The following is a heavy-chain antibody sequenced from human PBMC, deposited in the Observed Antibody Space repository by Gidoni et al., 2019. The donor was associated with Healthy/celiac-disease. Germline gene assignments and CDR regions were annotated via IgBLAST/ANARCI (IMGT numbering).Heavy chain of an antibody. CDR2: IIWNSGSI. CDR1: GFTFDDYA. J-gene: IGHJ3*02. CDR3: AKGLLPDYDAFDI. V-gene: IGHV3-9*01. D-gene: IGHD3-22*01. Sequence: VQLVESGGGLVQPGRSLRLSCAASGFTFDDYAMHWVRQAPGKGLEWVSGIIWNSGSIGYADSVKGRFTISRDNAKNSLYLQMNSLRAEDTALYYCAKGLLPDYDAFDIWGQGTMVTVSS.